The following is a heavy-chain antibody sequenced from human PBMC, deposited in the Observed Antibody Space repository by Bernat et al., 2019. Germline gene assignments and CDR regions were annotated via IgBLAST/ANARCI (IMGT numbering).Heavy chain of an antibody. V-gene: IGHV3-30-3*01. D-gene: IGHD5-18*01. CDR2: ISYDGSNK. J-gene: IGHJ4*02. CDR1: GFTFSSYA. Sequence: QVQLVESGGGVVQPGRSLRLSCAASGFTFSSYAMHWVRQAPGKGLEWVAVISYDGSNKYYADSVKGRFTISRDNSKNTLYLQMNSLRAEDTAVYYCAKDRQQPPVQYYFDYWGQGTLVTVSS. CDR3: AKDRQQPPVQYYFDY.